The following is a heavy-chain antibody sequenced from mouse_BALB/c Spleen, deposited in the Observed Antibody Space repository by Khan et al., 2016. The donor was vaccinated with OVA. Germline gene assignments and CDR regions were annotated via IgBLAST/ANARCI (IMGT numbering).Heavy chain of an antibody. Sequence: QVQLQQPGADLVKPGASVKISCKASGYTFTSYYMYWVTQRPGQGLEWIGGINPSNGGAHFNEKFKNKATLTVAKSSSTAYMQLSSLTSEDSAVYYCARSGYGNTFAYWGQGTLVTVSA. J-gene: IGHJ3*01. CDR1: GYTFTSYY. CDR3: ARSGYGNTFAY. CDR2: INPSNGGA. V-gene: IGHV1S81*02. D-gene: IGHD2-1*01.